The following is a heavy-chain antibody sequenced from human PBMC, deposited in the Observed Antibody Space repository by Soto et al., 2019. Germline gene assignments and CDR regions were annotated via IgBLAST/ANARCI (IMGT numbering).Heavy chain of an antibody. J-gene: IGHJ4*02. CDR2: ISYDGSNK. D-gene: IGHD1-26*01. CDR1: GFTFSSYG. CDR3: ANSGARKTEFDY. Sequence: GGSLRLSCAASGFTFSSYGMHWVRQAPGKGLEWVAVISYDGSNKYYADSVKGRFTISRDNSKNTLYLQMNSLRAEDTAVYYYANSGARKTEFDYWGQGTLVTVSS. V-gene: IGHV3-30*18.